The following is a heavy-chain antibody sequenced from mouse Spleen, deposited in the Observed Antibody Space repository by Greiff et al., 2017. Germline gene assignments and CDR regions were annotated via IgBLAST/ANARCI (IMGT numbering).Heavy chain of an antibody. CDR2: IDPNSGGT. D-gene: IGHD2-3*01. CDR1: GYTFTNYW. CDR3: AKGKIYDGPLFAY. V-gene: IGHV1-62-3*01. Sequence: LQESGAELVRPGTSVKMSCKASGYTFTNYWIGWAKQRPGRGLEWIGRIDPNSGGTKYNEKFKSKATLTVDKPSSTAYMQLSSLTSEDSAVYFCAKGKIYDGPLFAYWGQGTTLTVSS. J-gene: IGHJ2*01.